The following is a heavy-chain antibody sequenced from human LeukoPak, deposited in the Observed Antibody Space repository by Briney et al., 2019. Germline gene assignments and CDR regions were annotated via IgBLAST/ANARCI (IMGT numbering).Heavy chain of an antibody. CDR2: INHSGST. V-gene: IGHV4-34*01. Sequence: PPETLSLTCAVYGGSFSGYYWSWIRQPPGKGLEWIGEINHSGSTNYNPSLKSRVTISVDTSKNQFSLKLSSVTAADTAVYYCARHLGYKGFDYWGQGTLVTVSS. D-gene: IGHD5-18*01. CDR3: ARHLGYKGFDY. J-gene: IGHJ4*02. CDR1: GGSFSGYY.